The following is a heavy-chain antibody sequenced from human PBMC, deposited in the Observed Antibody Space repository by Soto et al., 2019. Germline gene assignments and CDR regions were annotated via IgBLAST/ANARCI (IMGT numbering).Heavy chain of an antibody. CDR1: GGTFRNYA. V-gene: IGHV1-69*01. CDR3: AIPLPKQQLVRGAFDH. CDR2: SIPVFGTA. D-gene: IGHD6-13*01. J-gene: IGHJ4*02. Sequence: QVQLVQSGAEVKKPGSSVKLSCKTSGGTFRNYAINWVRQAPGQGLEWMGGSIPVFGTANYAQTFQGRFTMTADESTSTAYMELSSLRSEDTAVYYCAIPLPKQQLVRGAFDHWGQGTLGTVAS.